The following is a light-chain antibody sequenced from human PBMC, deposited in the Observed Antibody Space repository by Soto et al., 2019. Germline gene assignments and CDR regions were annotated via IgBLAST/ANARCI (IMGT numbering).Light chain of an antibody. CDR2: DAS. CDR1: QSVSSY. Sequence: EIGLTESPSTLSFYRVDIATLSCSASQSVSSYLAWYQQTPGQAPRLLIYDASNRATGIPARFSGSGSGTDFTLTISSLEPEDFAVYYCQQRSNWPPITFGQGTRLEIK. CDR3: QQRSNWPPIT. J-gene: IGKJ5*01. V-gene: IGKV3-11*01.